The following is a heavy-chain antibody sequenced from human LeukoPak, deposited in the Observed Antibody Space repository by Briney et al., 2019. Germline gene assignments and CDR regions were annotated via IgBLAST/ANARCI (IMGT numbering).Heavy chain of an antibody. CDR2: INHSGST. CDR1: GVSFSGYY. Sequence: PSETLSLTCAVYGVSFSGYYWSWIRQPPGKGLEWIGEINHSGSTNYNPSLKSRVTISVDTSKNQFSLKLSSVTAADTAVYYCARQTGSGLFSLPGGQGTLVTVSS. D-gene: IGHD3-10*01. J-gene: IGHJ4*02. V-gene: IGHV4-34*01. CDR3: ARQTGSGLFSLP.